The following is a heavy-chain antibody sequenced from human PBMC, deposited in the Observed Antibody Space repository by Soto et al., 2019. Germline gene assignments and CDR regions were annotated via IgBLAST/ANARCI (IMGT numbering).Heavy chain of an antibody. CDR1: GYTFPNYG. Sequence: ASVKVSCKASGYTFPNYGITWVRQAPGQGLEWMGWISAYKANIKYAQKFQGRVTLTTDTSTSTAYMELRSLRSDDTAIYYCARDLDGSGAYYTDFCGQGPLVTVSS. D-gene: IGHD3-10*01. V-gene: IGHV1-18*01. CDR3: ARDLDGSGAYYTDF. CDR2: ISAYKANI. J-gene: IGHJ4*02.